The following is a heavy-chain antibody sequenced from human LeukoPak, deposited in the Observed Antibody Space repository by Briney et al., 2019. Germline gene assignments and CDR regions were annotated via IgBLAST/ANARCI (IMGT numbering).Heavy chain of an antibody. Sequence: PGGSLRLSCAASGFAFRTYEMNWVRQAPGKGLEWVSYISSSGSLTYYVDSVKGRFTISKDNAKNSLYLQMSSLRAEDTAVYYCRTFIIARDYWGQGTLVTVSS. CDR1: GFAFRTYE. J-gene: IGHJ4*02. V-gene: IGHV3-48*03. CDR2: ISSSGSLT. CDR3: RTFIIARDY. D-gene: IGHD3-10*01.